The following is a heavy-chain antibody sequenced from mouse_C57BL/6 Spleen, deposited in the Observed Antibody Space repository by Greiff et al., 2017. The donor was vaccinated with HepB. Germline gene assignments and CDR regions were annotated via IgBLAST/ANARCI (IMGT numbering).Heavy chain of an antibody. V-gene: IGHV1-74*01. J-gene: IGHJ2*01. CDR1: GYTFTSYW. Sequence: QVQLQQPGAELVKPGASVKVSCKASGYTFTSYWMHWVKQRPGQGLEWIGRFHPSDSDTNYNQKFKGKATLTVDKSSSTAYMQLSSLTSEDSAVYYCAMEGLTVDFDYWGQGTTLTVSS. CDR2: FHPSDSDT. CDR3: AMEGLTVDFDY. D-gene: IGHD4-1*01.